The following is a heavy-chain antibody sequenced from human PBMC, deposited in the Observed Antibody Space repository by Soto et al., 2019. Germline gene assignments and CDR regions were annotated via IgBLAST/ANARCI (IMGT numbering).Heavy chain of an antibody. Sequence: QVQLVQSGAEVKKPGSSVKVSCKASGGTFSSYAISWVRQAPGQGLEWMGGIIPIFGTANYAQKFQGRVTITADESTSTAYMKLSSLRSEDTAVYYCARDLSDRDGYNPPDAFDIWGQGTMVTVSS. CDR2: IIPIFGTA. J-gene: IGHJ3*02. CDR3: ARDLSDRDGYNPPDAFDI. CDR1: GGTFSSYA. V-gene: IGHV1-69*01. D-gene: IGHD5-12*01.